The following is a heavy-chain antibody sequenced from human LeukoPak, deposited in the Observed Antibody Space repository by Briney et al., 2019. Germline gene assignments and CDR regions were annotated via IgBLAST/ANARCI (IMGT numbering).Heavy chain of an antibody. CDR3: ARCGSSSHYFDY. CDR2: IYSGGST. D-gene: IGHD6-13*01. Sequence: GGSLRLSCAASGFTVSSNYMSWVRQAPGKGLEWVSVIYSGGSTYYADSVKGRFTISRDNSKNTLYLQMNSLRAEDTAVYYCARCGSSSHYFDYWGQGTLVTVSS. V-gene: IGHV3-66*01. CDR1: GFTVSSNY. J-gene: IGHJ4*02.